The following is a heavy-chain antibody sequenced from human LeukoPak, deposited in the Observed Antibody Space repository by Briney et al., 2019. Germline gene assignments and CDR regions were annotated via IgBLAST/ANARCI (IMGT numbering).Heavy chain of an antibody. V-gene: IGHV1-8*01. Sequence: ASVKVSCKTSGYTFTNYDINWVRQATGQGLEWMGWMNPNGGNTGYAQKFQGRVTMTRNTSISTAYMELSSLRSEDTAVYYCARPHCSSTDCHPPEWFDPWGQGTLVAVSS. CDR2: MNPNGGNT. J-gene: IGHJ5*02. CDR1: GYTFTNYD. CDR3: ARPHCSSTDCHPPEWFDP. D-gene: IGHD2-2*01.